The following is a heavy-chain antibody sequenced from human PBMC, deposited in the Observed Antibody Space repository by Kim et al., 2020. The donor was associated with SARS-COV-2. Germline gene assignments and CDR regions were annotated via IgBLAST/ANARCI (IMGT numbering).Heavy chain of an antibody. Sequence: SETLSLTCAVYGGSFSGYHWSWIRQPQGKGLEWIGEIKHSGSTNYNPSLKSRVTMSVDTPKSQFSLKLRSVTAADTAVYYCARGRAGGVPSPILGIGPHYDYYAMDVWGQGTTVTVSS. J-gene: IGHJ6*02. CDR3: ARGRAGGVPSPILGIGPHYDYYAMDV. V-gene: IGHV4-34*01. D-gene: IGHD2-2*02. CDR2: IKHSGST. CDR1: GGSFSGYH.